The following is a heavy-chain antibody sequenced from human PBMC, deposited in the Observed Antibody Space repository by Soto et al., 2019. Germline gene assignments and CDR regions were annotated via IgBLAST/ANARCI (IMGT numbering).Heavy chain of an antibody. CDR1: GGSFSGYY. J-gene: IGHJ4*02. CDR2: INHSGST. D-gene: IGHD5-18*01. V-gene: IGHV4-34*01. CDR3: ARGRGYSYGLDY. Sequence: AETLSLTCAFYGGSFSGYYWSWIRQPPGKGLEWIGEINHSGSTNYNPSLKSRVTISVDTSKNQFSLKLSSVTAADTAVYYCARGRGYSYGLDYWGQGTLVTVSS.